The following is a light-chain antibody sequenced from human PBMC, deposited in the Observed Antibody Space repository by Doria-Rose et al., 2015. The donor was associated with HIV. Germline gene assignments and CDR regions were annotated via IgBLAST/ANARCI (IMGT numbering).Light chain of an antibody. V-gene: IGKV1-8*01. Sequence: RMTQSPSSLSASTGDRVTITCRASQDISNYLAWYQQKPGKAPKLLIYAASTLQSGVPSRFSGSGSGTDFTLTISYLQSEDFATYYCQQYYSYPPTFGQGSKVEVK. CDR2: AAS. CDR1: QDISNY. J-gene: IGKJ1*01. CDR3: QQYYSYPPT.